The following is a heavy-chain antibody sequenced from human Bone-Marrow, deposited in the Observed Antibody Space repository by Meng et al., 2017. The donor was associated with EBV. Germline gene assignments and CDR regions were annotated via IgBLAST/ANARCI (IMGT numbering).Heavy chain of an antibody. CDR1: GGAFSNSA. Sequence: QVQVVQSGAEVKRPXSSVKVXCKASGGAFSNSAISWVRQAPGQGLEWMGGFIPILGTPNYAQKYQDRVTITADESTSTAYMELSGLRSEDTAVYYCARESGRGYTPDFWGQGTLVTVSS. CDR3: ARESGRGYTPDF. J-gene: IGHJ4*02. V-gene: IGHV1-69*01. D-gene: IGHD3-10*01. CDR2: FIPILGTP.